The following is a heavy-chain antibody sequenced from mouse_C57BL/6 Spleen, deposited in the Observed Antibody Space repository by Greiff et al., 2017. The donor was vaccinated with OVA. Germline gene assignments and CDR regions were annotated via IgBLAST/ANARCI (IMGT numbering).Heavy chain of an antibody. D-gene: IGHD1-1*01. CDR3: ARRVIYYYGSNPYYAMDY. Sequence: QVHVKQSGAELVRPGTSVKVSCKASGYAFTNYLIEWVKQRPGQGLEWIGVINPGSGGTNYNEKFKGKGTLTADKSSSTAYMQLSSLTSEDSAVYFCARRVIYYYGSNPYYAMDYWGQGTSVTVSS. CDR1: GYAFTNYL. V-gene: IGHV1-54*01. J-gene: IGHJ4*01. CDR2: INPGSGGT.